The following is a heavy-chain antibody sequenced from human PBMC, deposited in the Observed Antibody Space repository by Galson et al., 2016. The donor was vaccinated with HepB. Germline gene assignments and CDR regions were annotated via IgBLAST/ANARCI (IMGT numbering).Heavy chain of an antibody. CDR3: ARNSVGGYYYGSGSFGY. CDR2: IYHSGSA. J-gene: IGHJ4*02. Sequence: ETLSLTCAVSGYSISSGYYWGWIRQPPGKGLEWIGSIYHSGSAYYNPSLKSRVTISIDTSKDQFSLNLSSVTAADTAVYYCARNSVGGYYYGSGSFGYWGQGTLVTVSS. D-gene: IGHD3-10*01. CDR1: GYSISSGYY. V-gene: IGHV4-38-2*01.